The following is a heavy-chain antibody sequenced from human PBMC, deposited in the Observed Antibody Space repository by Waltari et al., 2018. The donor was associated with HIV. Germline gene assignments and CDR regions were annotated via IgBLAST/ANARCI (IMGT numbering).Heavy chain of an antibody. CDR1: GYSISSGYY. V-gene: IGHV4-38-2*01. Sequence: QVQLQESGPGRVKPSETLSLTCAVSGYSISSGYYWVWIRQPPGKGLEWIGSFWRTGSTYYNPSLKSRVTISGDTSKNQFSLNLTSVTAADTAVYFCARLPYSTSRFDYWGQGTLVTVSS. D-gene: IGHD6-6*01. J-gene: IGHJ4*02. CDR2: FWRTGST. CDR3: ARLPYSTSRFDY.